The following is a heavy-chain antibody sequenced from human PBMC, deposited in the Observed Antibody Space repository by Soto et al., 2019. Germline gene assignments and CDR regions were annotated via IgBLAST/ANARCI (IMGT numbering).Heavy chain of an antibody. V-gene: IGHV1-69*13. CDR1: GGTFSGYA. J-gene: IGHJ5*02. CDR2: IIPIFGTA. CDR3: ARGSSSAAYNWFDP. D-gene: IGHD6-6*01. Sequence: SVKVSCKASGGTFSGYAISWGRQAPGQGLEWMGGIIPIFGTANYAQKFQGRVTITADESTSTAYMELSSLRSEDTAVYYCARGSSSAAYNWFDPWGQGTLVTVSS.